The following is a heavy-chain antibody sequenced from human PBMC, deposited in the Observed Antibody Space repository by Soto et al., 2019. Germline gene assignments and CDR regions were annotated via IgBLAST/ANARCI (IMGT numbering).Heavy chain of an antibody. D-gene: IGHD6-19*01. CDR2: IVVGSGNT. V-gene: IGHV1-58*01. CDR1: GFTFTRSA. Sequence: SVKVSCKASGFTFTRSAVQWVRQARGQRLEWIGWIVVGSGNTNYAQKFQERVTITRDMSTSTAYMELSSLRSEDTAVYYCAASSGWYPHYYFDYWGQGTLVTVSS. CDR3: AASSGWYPHYYFDY. J-gene: IGHJ4*02.